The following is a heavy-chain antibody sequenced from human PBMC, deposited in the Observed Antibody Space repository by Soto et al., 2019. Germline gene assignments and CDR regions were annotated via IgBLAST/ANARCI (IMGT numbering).Heavy chain of an antibody. J-gene: IGHJ4*02. CDR3: ARGPTYYYDPFDY. CDR2: IYYSGST. CDR1: GGSISSYY. V-gene: IGHV4-59*01. D-gene: IGHD3-22*01. Sequence: SETLSLTCTVSGGSISSYYWSWIRQPPGKGLEWIGYIYYSGSTNYNPSLKSRVTISVDTSKNQFSLKLSSVTAADTAVYYCARGPTYYYDPFDYWGQGTLVTVSS.